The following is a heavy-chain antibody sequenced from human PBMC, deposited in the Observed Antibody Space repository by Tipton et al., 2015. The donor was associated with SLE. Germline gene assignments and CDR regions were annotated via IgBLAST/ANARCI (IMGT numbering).Heavy chain of an antibody. V-gene: IGHV3-23*01. Sequence: SLRLSCTVSGASISSGGYSWNWVRQAPGKGLEWVSVISSSGDSAYYGDSVKGRFTISRDNSRNTLYLQMNSLTVEDTAVYYCAPGGRTGGDKWGQGTLVTASS. CDR2: ISSSGDSA. CDR1: GASISSGGYS. J-gene: IGHJ4*02. D-gene: IGHD2-15*01. CDR3: APGGRTGGDK.